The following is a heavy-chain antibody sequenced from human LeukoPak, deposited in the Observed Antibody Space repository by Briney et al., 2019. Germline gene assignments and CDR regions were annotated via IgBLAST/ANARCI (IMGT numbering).Heavy chain of an antibody. D-gene: IGHD2-8*02. CDR3: ARGTGPPDGYYYYGMDV. J-gene: IGHJ6*02. CDR1: GYTFTNYA. Sequence: ASVKVSCKASGYTFTNYAMHWVRQAPGQRLEWMGWINAGNGNTKYSQKFQGRVTITRDTSASTAYMELSSLRSEDTAVYYCARGTGPPDGYYYYGMDVWGQGTTVTVSS. V-gene: IGHV1-3*01. CDR2: INAGNGNT.